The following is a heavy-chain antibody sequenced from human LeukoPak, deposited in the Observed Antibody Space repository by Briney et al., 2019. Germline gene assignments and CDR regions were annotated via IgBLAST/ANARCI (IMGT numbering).Heavy chain of an antibody. CDR1: GGSFSGYY. Sequence: SETLSLTCAVYGGSFSGYYWSWIRQPPGKGLEWIGEINHSGSTNYNPSLKSRVTISVDTSKNQFSLKLSSVTAADTAVYYCARVGSYACDYWGQGTLVTVSS. D-gene: IGHD3-16*01. CDR3: ARVGSYACDY. CDR2: INHSGST. J-gene: IGHJ4*02. V-gene: IGHV4-34*01.